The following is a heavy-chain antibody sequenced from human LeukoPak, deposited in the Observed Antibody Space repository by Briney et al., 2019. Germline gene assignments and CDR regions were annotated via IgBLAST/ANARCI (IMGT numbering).Heavy chain of an antibody. J-gene: IGHJ4*02. CDR1: GFTFDDYA. CDR2: ISWNSGSI. Sequence: GGSLRLSCAASGFTFDDYAMHWVRQAPGKGLEWASGISWNSGSIGYADSVKGRFTISRDNAKNSLYLQMNSLRAEDTALYYCAKDYTRYNWNYYFDYWGQGTLVTVSS. D-gene: IGHD1-7*01. CDR3: AKDYTRYNWNYYFDY. V-gene: IGHV3-9*01.